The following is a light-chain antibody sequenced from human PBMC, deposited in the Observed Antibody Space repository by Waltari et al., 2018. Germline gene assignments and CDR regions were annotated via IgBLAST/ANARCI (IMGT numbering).Light chain of an antibody. Sequence: SYELTQPPSVSVSPGQTARITCFGDALPKQYASWYQQRPGQAPVVVIYNDSERPSGIPERFSGSSSGTTVTLTISGVQAEDEADYYCQAADTSGTYPVFDGGTKLTVL. CDR2: NDS. CDR3: QAADTSGTYPV. J-gene: IGLJ3*02. CDR1: ALPKQY. V-gene: IGLV3-25*03.